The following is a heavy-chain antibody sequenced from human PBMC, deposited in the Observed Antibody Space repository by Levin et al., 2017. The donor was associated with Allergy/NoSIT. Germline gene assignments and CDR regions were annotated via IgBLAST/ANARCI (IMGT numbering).Heavy chain of an antibody. J-gene: IGHJ3*02. V-gene: IGHV4-39*01. Sequence: SQTLSLTCDVSGGSVITIDHYWAWIRQPPGKGLEWVGHIYYGGNTYYNSSLRSRATISIDASKSQFSLHLTSVTAADMAVYYCARRVAVAGSRGGQGPFDIWGQGTMVNISS. CDR1: GGSVITIDHY. CDR3: ARRVAVAGSRGGQGPFDI. CDR2: IYYGGNT. D-gene: IGHD6-19*01.